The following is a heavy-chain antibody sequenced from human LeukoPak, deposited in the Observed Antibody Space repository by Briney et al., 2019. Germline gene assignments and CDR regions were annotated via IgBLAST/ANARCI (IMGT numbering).Heavy chain of an antibody. Sequence: GGSLRLSCAASGFTFSSFWMTWLRQAPGKGLEWVANIKPDGTENYYVDSVKGRFTISRDNAKNSLYLQMNGLRAEDTAVYYCAIQKADLITMVRGIIAFWGQGTLVTVSS. CDR3: AIQKADLITMVRGIIAF. D-gene: IGHD3-10*01. CDR2: IKPDGTEN. J-gene: IGHJ1*01. V-gene: IGHV3-7*01. CDR1: GFTFSSFW.